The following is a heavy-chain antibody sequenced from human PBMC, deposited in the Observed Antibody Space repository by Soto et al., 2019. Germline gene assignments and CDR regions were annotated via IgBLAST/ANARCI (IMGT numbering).Heavy chain of an antibody. CDR2: IYYSGSTGST. J-gene: IGHJ3*02. CDR3: ARASGVTSIAFDI. V-gene: IGHV4-59*08. CDR1: GGSISSYY. D-gene: IGHD4-17*01. Sequence: PSETLSLTCTVSGGSISSYYWSWIRQPPGKGLEWIGYIYYSGSTGSTYYNPSLKSRVTISVDTSKNQFSLKLSSVTAADTAVYYCARASGVTSIAFDIWGQGTMVTVSS.